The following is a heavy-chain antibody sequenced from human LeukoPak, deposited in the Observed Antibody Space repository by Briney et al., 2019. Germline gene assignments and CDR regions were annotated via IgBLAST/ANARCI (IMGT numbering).Heavy chain of an antibody. CDR2: IYYSGST. CDR3: ATTGYSSGCWWFDP. V-gene: IGHV4-59*08. D-gene: IGHD6-19*01. J-gene: IGHJ5*02. CDR1: GGSISSYY. Sequence: SETLSLTCTVSGGSISSYYWSWIRQPPGKGLEWIGYIYYSGSTNYNPSLKSRVTISVDTSKNQFSLKLSSVTAADTAVYYCATTGYSSGCWWFDPWGQGTLVTVSS.